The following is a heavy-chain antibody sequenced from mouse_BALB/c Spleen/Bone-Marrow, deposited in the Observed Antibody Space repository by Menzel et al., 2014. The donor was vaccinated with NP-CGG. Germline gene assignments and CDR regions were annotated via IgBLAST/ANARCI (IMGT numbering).Heavy chain of an antibody. J-gene: IGHJ4*01. Sequence: EVKLVESGGGLVQPGGSRKLSCAASGITFRNFGMHWVRQAPEKGLEWVAYISSGSSTIYHADTLKGRFTISRDNPKNTLFLQMTSLRSEDTAMYYCARIGRARGYAMDYWGQGTSVTVSS. D-gene: IGHD3-3*01. CDR3: ARIGRARGYAMDY. CDR1: GITFRNFG. V-gene: IGHV5-17*02. CDR2: ISSGSSTI.